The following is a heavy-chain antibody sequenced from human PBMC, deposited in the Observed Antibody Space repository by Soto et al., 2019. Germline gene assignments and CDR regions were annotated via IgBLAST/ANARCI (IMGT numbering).Heavy chain of an antibody. CDR1: GGSFSGYY. J-gene: IGHJ6*02. CDR2: INHSGST. V-gene: IGHV4-34*01. CDR3: ARPRSSSRNYYGMDV. Sequence: SETLSLTCAVYGGSFSGYYWSWIRQPPGKGLEWIGEINHSGSTNYNPSLKSRVTISVDTSKNQFSLKLSSVTAADTAVYYCARPRSSSRNYYGMDVWGQGTTVTVSS. D-gene: IGHD6-13*01.